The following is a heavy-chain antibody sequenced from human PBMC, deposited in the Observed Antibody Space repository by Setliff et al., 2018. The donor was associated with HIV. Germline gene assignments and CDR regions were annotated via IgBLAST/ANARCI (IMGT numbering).Heavy chain of an antibody. CDR2: ITSSGSIT. CDR3: ARWGSGSYERVFDY. CDR1: GFPFSSYD. J-gene: IGHJ4*02. V-gene: IGHV3-48*03. Sequence: PGGSLRLSCAASGFPFSSYDMNWVRQAPGKGLEWVSYITSSGSITYYADSVKGRFTISRDNANNLVYLQMNSLRVEDTAVYFCARWGSGSYERVFDYWGQGMLVTVSS. D-gene: IGHD1-26*01.